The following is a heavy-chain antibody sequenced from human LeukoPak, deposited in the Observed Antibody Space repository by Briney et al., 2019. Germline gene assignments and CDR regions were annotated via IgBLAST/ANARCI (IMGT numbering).Heavy chain of an antibody. V-gene: IGHV3-7*01. CDR3: ARASSSGYRGADY. D-gene: IGHD3-22*01. Sequence: GGSLRLSCVGSGFTFSSLWMSWVRQIPGKGLEWVANIKQDGSEVYYVDSVKGRFTISRDNAKNSLYLQMTSLRAEDTAVYYCARASSSGYRGADYWGQGTLVTVSS. CDR1: GFTFSSLW. J-gene: IGHJ4*02. CDR2: IKQDGSEV.